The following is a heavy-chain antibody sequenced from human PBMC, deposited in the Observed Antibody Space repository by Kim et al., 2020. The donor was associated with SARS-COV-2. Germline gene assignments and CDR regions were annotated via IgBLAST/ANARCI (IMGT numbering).Heavy chain of an antibody. Sequence: GGSLRLSCAASGFTFDDYAMHWVRQAPGKGLEWVSGISWNSGSIGYADSVKGRFTISRDNAKNSLYLQMNSLRAEDTALYYCAKSSSWSQSPHYFDYWG. CDR1: GFTFDDYA. V-gene: IGHV3-9*01. J-gene: IGHJ4*01. D-gene: IGHD6-13*01. CDR2: ISWNSGSI. CDR3: AKSSSWSQSPHYFDY.